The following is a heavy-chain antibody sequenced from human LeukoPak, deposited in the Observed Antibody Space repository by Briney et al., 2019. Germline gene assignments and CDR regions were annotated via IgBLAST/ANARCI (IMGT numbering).Heavy chain of an antibody. CDR3: ARVKWELSSADY. D-gene: IGHD1-26*01. Sequence: GGSLRLSCAASGFSFSSYWMSWVRQASGKGLEWVANIKQDGSEKDYVDSVKGRFTISRDNAKNSLYLQMNSLRAEDTAVYYCARVKWELSSADYWGQGTLVTVSS. V-gene: IGHV3-7*01. J-gene: IGHJ4*02. CDR1: GFSFSSYW. CDR2: IKQDGSEK.